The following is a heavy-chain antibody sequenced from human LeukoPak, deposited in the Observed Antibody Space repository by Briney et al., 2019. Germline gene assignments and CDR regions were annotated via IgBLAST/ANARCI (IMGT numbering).Heavy chain of an antibody. CDR3: ATGFFYYYYMDV. CDR2: ISSSSSYI. D-gene: IGHD1-14*01. V-gene: IGHV3-21*01. Sequence: PGGSLRLSCAASGFTFSSYSMNWVRQAPGKGLEWVSSISSSSSYIYYADSVQGRFTISRDNAKSTLYLQMNSRRPEDTAVYYCATGFFYYYYMDVWGKGTTVTISS. J-gene: IGHJ6*03. CDR1: GFTFSSYS.